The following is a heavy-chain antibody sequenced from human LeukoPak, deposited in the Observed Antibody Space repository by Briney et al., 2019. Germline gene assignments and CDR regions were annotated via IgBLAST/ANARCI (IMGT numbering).Heavy chain of an antibody. V-gene: IGHV3-74*01. CDR1: GFTFSSYS. CDR3: ARDGSSWGIWFDS. J-gene: IGHJ5*01. D-gene: IGHD6-13*01. Sequence: GGSLRRSCAASGFTFSSYSMHWVRQAPGKGLEWVSRINSDGSSTSYADSVKGRFTISRDNAKNTLYLQMNSLRAEDRDVYYCARDGSSWGIWFDSWGQGTLGTVS. CDR2: INSDGSST.